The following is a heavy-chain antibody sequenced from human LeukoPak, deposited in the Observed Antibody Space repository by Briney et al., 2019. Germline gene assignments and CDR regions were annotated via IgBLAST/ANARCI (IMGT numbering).Heavy chain of an antibody. CDR3: ARDVAGRQAEYAFDM. CDR2: ISFSSNYI. J-gene: IGHJ3*02. V-gene: IGHV3-21*01. CDR1: GFTISNNY. Sequence: KLGGSLRLSCAASGFTISNNYMSWVRQAPGKGLEWVSSISFSSNYIYYADSVRGRFTISRDNAKNSVYLQMNSLRAEDTAVYSCARDVAGRQAEYAFDMWGQGTMVTVSS. D-gene: IGHD6-6*01.